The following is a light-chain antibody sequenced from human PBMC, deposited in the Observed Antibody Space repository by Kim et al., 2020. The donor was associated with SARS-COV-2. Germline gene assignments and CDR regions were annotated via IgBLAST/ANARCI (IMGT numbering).Light chain of an antibody. Sequence: AATGERTSISCYRIRCGNEYACWYKQKPGQSLVLVIYKDSTRASGDPERFSGSDTGNTVTLTRGGTQAMDEADYYCQAWDSSYCVFGAGTKVTVL. J-gene: IGLJ1*01. V-gene: IGLV3-1*01. CDR3: QAWDSSYCV. CDR2: KDS. CDR1: RCGNEY.